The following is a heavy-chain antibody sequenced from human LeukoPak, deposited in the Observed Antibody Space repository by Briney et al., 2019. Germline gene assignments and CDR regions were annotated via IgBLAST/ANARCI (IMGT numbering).Heavy chain of an antibody. CDR3: AREEVLLWFGELSSYYYYYMDV. D-gene: IGHD3-10*01. J-gene: IGHJ6*03. V-gene: IGHV1-18*01. CDR2: ISAYNGNT. Sequence: ASVKVSCKASGYTFTSYGISWVRQAPGQGLEWMGWISAYNGNTNYAQKLQGRVTMTTDTSTSTAYMELRSLRSDDTAVYYCAREEVLLWFGELSSYYYYYMDVWGKGTTVTVSS. CDR1: GYTFTSYG.